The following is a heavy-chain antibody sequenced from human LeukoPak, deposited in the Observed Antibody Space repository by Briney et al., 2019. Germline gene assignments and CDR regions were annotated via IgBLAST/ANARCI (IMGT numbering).Heavy chain of an antibody. V-gene: IGHV3-23*01. CDR2: ISVVGDST. Sequence: GGSLRPSRAPSGFTFSNYAMNWVRPPPGKGLEWVSTISVVGDSTYYAASVKGPFTMSSPNSKNTVYLEMNSLRVEDRAIYYRAKRADGCSGVSCYYYYMDVWGKGGTVSVSS. CDR1: GFTFSNYA. J-gene: IGHJ6*03. CDR3: AKRADGCSGVSCYYYYMDV. D-gene: IGHD2-15*01.